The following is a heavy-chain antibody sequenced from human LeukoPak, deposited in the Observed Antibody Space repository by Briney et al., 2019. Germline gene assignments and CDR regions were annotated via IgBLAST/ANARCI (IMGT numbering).Heavy chain of an antibody. CDR3: ARGPGSCYEEHFDY. D-gene: IGHD2-15*01. J-gene: IGHJ4*02. Sequence: GGSLRLSCAASGFIFSDYYMSWIRQAPGKGLEWVSYISSSGSTIYYTDSVKGRFTISRDNAKNSLYLQMNSLRAEDTTVYYCARGPGSCYEEHFDYWGQGTLVTVSS. CDR1: GFIFSDYY. V-gene: IGHV3-11*01. CDR2: ISSSGSTI.